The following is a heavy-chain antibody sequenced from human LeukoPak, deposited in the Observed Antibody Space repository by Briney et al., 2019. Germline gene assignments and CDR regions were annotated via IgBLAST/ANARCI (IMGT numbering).Heavy chain of an antibody. CDR3: ARVRSTVRYTPPYYYYYGMDV. J-gene: IGHJ6*02. CDR2: INPNGGGT. Sequence: ASVKVSCKASGYTFTGYYMHWVRQAPGQGLEWMGWINPNGGGTNYAQKFQGRVTMTRDTSISTAYMELSRLRSDDTAVYYCARVRSTVRYTPPYYYYYGMDVWGQGTTVTVSS. CDR1: GYTFTGYY. D-gene: IGHD1-1*01. V-gene: IGHV1-2*02.